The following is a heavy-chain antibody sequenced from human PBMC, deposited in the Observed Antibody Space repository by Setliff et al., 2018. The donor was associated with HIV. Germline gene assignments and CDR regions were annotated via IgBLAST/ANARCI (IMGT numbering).Heavy chain of an antibody. J-gene: IGHJ4*02. CDR1: GFTFSSYE. V-gene: IGHV3-48*03. D-gene: IGHD1-26*01. CDR3: APLVGATGAPSY. Sequence: GGSLRLSCAASGFTFSSYEMNWVRQAPGKGLEWVSYISTSGNRIHYADSVKGRFTTSRDNAKNSLYLQMDSLRAEDTAVYYCAPLVGATGAPSYWGQGTLVTVSS. CDR2: ISTSGNRI.